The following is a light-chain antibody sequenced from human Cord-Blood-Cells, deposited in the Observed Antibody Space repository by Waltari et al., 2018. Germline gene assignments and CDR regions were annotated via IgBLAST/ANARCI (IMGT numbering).Light chain of an antibody. Sequence: EIVLTQSPGTLSLSPGERATLSCRASQSVSSSYLAWYQQKPGQAPRLLIYGASSRATGIPDRFSGSGSGTYFTLTISRLEPEDFAVYYCQQYGSSSLMYTFGQGTKLEIK. CDR1: QSVSSSY. CDR2: GAS. J-gene: IGKJ2*01. V-gene: IGKV3-20*01. CDR3: QQYGSSSLMYT.